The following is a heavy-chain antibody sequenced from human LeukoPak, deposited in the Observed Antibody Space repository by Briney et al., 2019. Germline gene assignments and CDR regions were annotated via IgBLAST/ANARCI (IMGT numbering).Heavy chain of an antibody. CDR1: GYSFNRYG. CDR3: ARDEQWVADY. V-gene: IGHV1-18*01. D-gene: IGHD6-19*01. J-gene: IGHJ4*02. Sequence: ASVKVSCKASGYSFNRYGISWVRQAPGQRLEWMGWISTRNGNRDYAQKFQGRVTMTTDTSTSTAYMDVGSLTSDDTAVYYCARDEQWVADYWGQGTLVTVSS. CDR2: ISTRNGNR.